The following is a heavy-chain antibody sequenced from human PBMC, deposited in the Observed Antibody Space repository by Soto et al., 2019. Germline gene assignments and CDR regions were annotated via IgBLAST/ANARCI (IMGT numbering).Heavy chain of an antibody. D-gene: IGHD3-3*01. J-gene: IGHJ4*02. CDR1: GCTFTSFA. CDR2: IGGSGALT. V-gene: IGHV3-23*01. CDR3: AKAQPFLINDLWTGCSDH. Sequence: GSPRLSSVAYGCTFTSFAMSWVRHSPGRGLEWVSAIGGSGALTYYADSVKGRFTVSRDNSKNTMYLHMSSLRDEETAIYYCAKAQPFLINDLWTGCSDHWCLGTFVSVSS.